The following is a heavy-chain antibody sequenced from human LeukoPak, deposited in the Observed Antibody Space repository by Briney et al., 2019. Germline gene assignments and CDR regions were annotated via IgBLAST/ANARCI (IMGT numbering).Heavy chain of an antibody. CDR2: IKEDGSEK. CDR1: GFSFSDYW. CDR3: ARERAGYHY. V-gene: IGHV3-7*01. D-gene: IGHD3-9*01. J-gene: IGHJ4*02. Sequence: PGGSLRLSCAASGFSFSDYWMSWVRQAPGKGLEWVANIKEDGSEKNYVDSVKGRFTISRDNAKNSLYLQMNSLRAEDTAVYYCARERAGYHYWGQGTLVTVSS.